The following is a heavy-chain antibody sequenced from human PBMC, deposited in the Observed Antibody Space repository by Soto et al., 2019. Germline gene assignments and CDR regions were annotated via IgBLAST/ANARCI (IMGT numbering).Heavy chain of an antibody. J-gene: IGHJ4*02. V-gene: IGHV3-21*01. D-gene: IGHD3-10*01. Sequence: GGSLRLSCAASGFTFSSYAMHWVRQAPGKGLEWVSSISSSSYIYYADSVKGRFTISRDNAKNSLYLQMNSLRTEDTAVYYCASYGSGSYAFSYWGQGTLVTVSS. CDR3: ASYGSGSYAFSY. CDR1: GFTFSSYA. CDR2: ISSSSYI.